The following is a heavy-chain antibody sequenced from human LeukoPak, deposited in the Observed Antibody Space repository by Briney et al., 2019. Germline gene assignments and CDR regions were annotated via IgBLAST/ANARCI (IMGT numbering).Heavy chain of an antibody. D-gene: IGHD5-24*01. CDR3: ARDEGEMATISGNDY. Sequence: GGSLRLSCAASGFTFSSYAMHWVRQAPGKGLEWVAVISYDGSNKYYADSVKGRFTISRDNSKNTLYLQMNSLRAEGTAVYYCARDEGEMATISGNDYWGQGTLVTVSS. J-gene: IGHJ4*02. CDR2: ISYDGSNK. V-gene: IGHV3-30-3*01. CDR1: GFTFSSYA.